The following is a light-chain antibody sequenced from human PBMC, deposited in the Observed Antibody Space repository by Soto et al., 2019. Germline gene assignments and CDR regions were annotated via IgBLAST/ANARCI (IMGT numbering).Light chain of an antibody. J-gene: IGKJ1*01. Sequence: EIVMTQSPATLSVSPGERATLSCRASQTVSSNLAWYQQIPGQAPRLLISGASTRATGFPARFTGSGSGTEFTLTISSLQSEDFAVYYCQQYDNWPPAFGQGTKVEIK. CDR1: QTVSSN. CDR3: QQYDNWPPA. CDR2: GAS. V-gene: IGKV3-15*01.